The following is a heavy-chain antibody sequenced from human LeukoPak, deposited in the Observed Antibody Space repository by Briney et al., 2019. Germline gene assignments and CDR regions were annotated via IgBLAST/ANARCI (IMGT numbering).Heavy chain of an antibody. Sequence: ASVKVSCKASGYTFNSYGISWVRQAPGQGLEWMGWINPNSGGTNYAQKFQGRVTMTRDTSISTAYMELSRLRSDDTAVYYCARDPTYYYDSSLDYWGQGTLVTVSS. CDR3: ARDPTYYYDSSLDY. D-gene: IGHD3-22*01. J-gene: IGHJ4*02. V-gene: IGHV1-2*02. CDR2: INPNSGGT. CDR1: GYTFNSYG.